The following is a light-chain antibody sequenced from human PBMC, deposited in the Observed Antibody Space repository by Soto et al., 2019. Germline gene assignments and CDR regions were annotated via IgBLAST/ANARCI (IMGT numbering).Light chain of an antibody. Sequence: EIVLTQSPATLSLSPGERATLSCRASQSVSSYSAWYQQKPGQAPRLLIYDTSNRATGIPARFSGSESGTDFTLTISGLEPEDYAVYYCQQRSNWQYTFGLGTRLEIK. CDR2: DTS. CDR3: QQRSNWQYT. CDR1: QSVSSY. J-gene: IGKJ2*01. V-gene: IGKV3-11*01.